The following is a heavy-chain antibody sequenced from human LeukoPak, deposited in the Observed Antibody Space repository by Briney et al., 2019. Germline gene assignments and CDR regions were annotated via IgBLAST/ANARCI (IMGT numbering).Heavy chain of an antibody. CDR3: ASGPYTGYYYMDV. V-gene: IGHV3-48*04. D-gene: IGHD1-14*01. J-gene: IGHJ6*03. Sequence: GGSLRLSCAASGFTFSSYSMTWVRQAPGKGLEWVSYISSSSTIYYADSVKGRFTISRDNAKNSLYLQMNSLRAEDTAVYYCASGPYTGYYYMDVWGKGTTVTVSS. CDR1: GFTFSSYS. CDR2: ISSSSTI.